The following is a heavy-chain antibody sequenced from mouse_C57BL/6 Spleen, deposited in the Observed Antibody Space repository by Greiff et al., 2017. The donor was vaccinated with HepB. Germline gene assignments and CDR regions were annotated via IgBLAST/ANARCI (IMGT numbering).Heavy chain of an antibody. CDR2: INTGSGGT. V-gene: IGHV1-54*01. Sequence: QVQLQQSGAELVRPGTSVKVSCKASGYAFTNYLIEWVKQRLGQGLERIGVINTGSGGTNNNEKFKGKATLTADKSSSTAYMQLSSLTAEDSAVYFRARSGGGYNFDYWGEGTTLTVSS. J-gene: IGHJ2*01. CDR1: GYAFTNYL. D-gene: IGHD1-1*02. CDR3: ARSGGGYNFDY.